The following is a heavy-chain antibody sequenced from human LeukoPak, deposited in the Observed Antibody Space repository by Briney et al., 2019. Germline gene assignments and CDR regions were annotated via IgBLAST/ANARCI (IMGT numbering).Heavy chain of an antibody. Sequence: PGGSLRLSCAASGFTVSSNYMSWVRQAPGKGLEWVSVIYIDGRTYYADSVQGRFTISRDNSKNTLYLQMNSLTAEDTAVYYCARGFNSRQFDYWGQGALVTVSS. J-gene: IGHJ4*02. CDR3: ARGFNSRQFDY. CDR1: GFTVSSNY. D-gene: IGHD6-13*01. V-gene: IGHV3-53*01. CDR2: IYIDGRT.